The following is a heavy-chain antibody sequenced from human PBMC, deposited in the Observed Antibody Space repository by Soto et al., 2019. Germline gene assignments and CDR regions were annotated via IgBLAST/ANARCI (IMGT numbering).Heavy chain of an antibody. V-gene: IGHV4-30-4*01. CDR3: ARGRYCLTGRCFPNWFDS. J-gene: IGHJ5*01. Sequence: SETLSLTCSVSGDSISTVDYFWAWIRQPPGQALEYIGYIYKSTTTYYNPSFESRVAISLDTSKSQFSLTVTSVTAADTAVYFCARGRYCLTGRCFPNWFDSWGQGTMVTVYS. CDR1: GDSISTVDYF. D-gene: IGHD2-15*01. CDR2: IYKSTTT.